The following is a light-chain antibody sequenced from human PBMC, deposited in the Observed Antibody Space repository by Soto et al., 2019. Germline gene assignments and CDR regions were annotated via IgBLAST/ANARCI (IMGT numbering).Light chain of an antibody. J-gene: IGLJ1*01. V-gene: IGLV3-21*02. CDR2: DNS. CDR3: QVWDTNSDLYV. CDR1: NIGSKS. Sequence: SYELTQPPSVSVAPGQTARITCGGKNIGSKSVHWYQQKPGQAPVLVVSDNSDRPSGIPERFSGSNSGNTATLTISSVEAGDEADFYCQVWDTNSDLYVFGPRTKVTVL.